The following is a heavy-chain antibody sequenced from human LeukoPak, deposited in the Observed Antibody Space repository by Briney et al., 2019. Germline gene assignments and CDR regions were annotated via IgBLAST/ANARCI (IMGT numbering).Heavy chain of an antibody. D-gene: IGHD2-15*01. CDR1: GFSFGSYA. J-gene: IGHJ4*02. Sequence: GGSLRLSCAAAGFSFGSYAMSWVRQAPGRGLEWVSGISDNGGGTYYGDSVKGRFTISRDNSKNMLYLQMNGLRAEDTALYYSAKERSTVGTPLFDNWGQGILVTVSS. V-gene: IGHV3-23*01. CDR3: AKERSTVGTPLFDN. CDR2: ISDNGGGT.